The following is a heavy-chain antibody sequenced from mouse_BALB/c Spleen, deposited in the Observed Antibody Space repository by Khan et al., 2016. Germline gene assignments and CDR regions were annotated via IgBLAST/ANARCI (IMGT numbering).Heavy chain of an antibody. CDR2: IYPGNGNT. D-gene: IGHD4-1*01. J-gene: IGHJ3*01. V-gene: IGHV1S56*01. Sequence: QVQLQQSGPELVKPGASVRISCKASGYTFTSYYIHWVKQRPGQGLEWIGWIYPGNGNTKYNEKFKGRATLTADKSSTTAYMQLSSLTSEDSAVSFCARTGTGAWFAYWGQGTLVTVSA. CDR1: GYTFTSYY. CDR3: ARTGTGAWFAY.